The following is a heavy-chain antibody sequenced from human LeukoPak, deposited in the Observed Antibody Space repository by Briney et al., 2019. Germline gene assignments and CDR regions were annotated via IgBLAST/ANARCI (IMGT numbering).Heavy chain of an antibody. CDR1: GFTFSSYA. CDR2: ISGGGGST. D-gene: IGHD3-10*01. Sequence: GGSLRLSGAASGFTFSSYAMTWVRQAPGEGLECVSTISGGGGSTYYADSVKGRFTISRDNSKNTLYLQMNSLRAEDTAVYYCAKHDSYGSGSFPDYWGQGTLVTVSS. J-gene: IGHJ4*02. V-gene: IGHV3-23*01. CDR3: AKHDSYGSGSFPDY.